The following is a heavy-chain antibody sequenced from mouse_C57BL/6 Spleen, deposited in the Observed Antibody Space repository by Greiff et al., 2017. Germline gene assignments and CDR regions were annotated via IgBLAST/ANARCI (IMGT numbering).Heavy chain of an antibody. V-gene: IGHV1-85*01. Sequence: QVQLQQSGPELVKPGASVKLSCKASGYTFTSYDINWVKQRPGQGLEWIGWIYPRDGSTKDNEKFKGKATLTVDTSSSTAYMELHSLTSEDSAVYFCARTYYGNYGGFAYWGQGTLVTVSA. J-gene: IGHJ3*01. D-gene: IGHD2-10*01. CDR3: ARTYYGNYGGFAY. CDR2: IYPRDGST. CDR1: GYTFTSYD.